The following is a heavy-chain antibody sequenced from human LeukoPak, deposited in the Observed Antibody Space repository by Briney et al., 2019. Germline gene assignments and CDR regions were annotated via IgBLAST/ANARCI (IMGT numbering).Heavy chain of an antibody. CDR3: ARHKDPYDSSGYSISFDY. Sequence: GESLKISCKGSGYSFTSYWIGWVRQMPGKGLEWMGIIYPGDSDTRYSPSFQGQVTISADKSISTAYLQWSSLKASDTAMYYCARHKDPYDSSGYSISFDYWGQGTLVTVSS. CDR1: GYSFTSYW. V-gene: IGHV5-51*01. CDR2: IYPGDSDT. J-gene: IGHJ4*02. D-gene: IGHD3-22*01.